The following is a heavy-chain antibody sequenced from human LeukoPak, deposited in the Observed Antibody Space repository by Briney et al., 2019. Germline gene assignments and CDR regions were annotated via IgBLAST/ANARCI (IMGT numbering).Heavy chain of an antibody. CDR3: AKDTASSWWYFDL. J-gene: IGHJ2*01. D-gene: IGHD5-18*01. CDR1: GFTFSSYG. Sequence: GGSLRLSCAASGFTFSSYGMSWVRQAPGQGLEWVSAITGSGGSTYYADSVKGRFTISRDNSKNTLYLQMNSLRAADTAVYYCAKDTASSWWYFDLWGRGTLVTVSS. V-gene: IGHV3-23*01. CDR2: ITGSGGST.